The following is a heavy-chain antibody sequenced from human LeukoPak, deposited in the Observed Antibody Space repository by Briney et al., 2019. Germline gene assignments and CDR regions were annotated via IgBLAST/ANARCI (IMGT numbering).Heavy chain of an antibody. CDR3: ASQGWLQLQPFDY. CDR1: GGSISSYY. CDR2: IYYSGST. D-gene: IGHD5-24*01. V-gene: IGHV4-59*01. J-gene: IGHJ4*02. Sequence: SETLSLTCTVSGGSISSYYWSWIRQPPGKGLEWIGYIYYSGSTNYNPSLKSRVTISVDTSKNQFSQKLSSVTAADTAVYYCASQGWLQLQPFDYWGQGTLVTVSS.